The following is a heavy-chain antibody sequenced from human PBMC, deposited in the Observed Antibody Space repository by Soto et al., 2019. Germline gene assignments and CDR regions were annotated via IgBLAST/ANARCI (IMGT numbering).Heavy chain of an antibody. J-gene: IGHJ6*02. CDR2: IYYSGST. D-gene: IGHD3-10*01. Sequence: SETLSLTCTVSGGSVSSGSYYWSWIRQPPGKGLEWIGYIYYSGSTNYNPSLKSRVTISVDTSKNQFSLKLSSVTAADTAVYYCARVRVRGVGMDVWGQGTTVTVSS. V-gene: IGHV4-61*01. CDR3: ARVRVRGVGMDV. CDR1: GGSVSSGSYY.